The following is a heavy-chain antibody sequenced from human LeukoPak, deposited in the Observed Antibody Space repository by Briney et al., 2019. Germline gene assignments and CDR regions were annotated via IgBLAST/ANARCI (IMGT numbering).Heavy chain of an antibody. D-gene: IGHD3-3*01. CDR3: AKENDFWSGYSHYMDV. Sequence: GRSLRLSCAASGFTFSRHPTHWVRQAPGKGLEWVSAISGSGGSTYYADSVKGRFTISRDNSKNTLYLQMNSLRAEDTAVYYCAKENDFWSGYSHYMDVWGKGTTVTVSS. CDR2: ISGSGGST. V-gene: IGHV3-23*01. J-gene: IGHJ6*03. CDR1: GFTFSRHP.